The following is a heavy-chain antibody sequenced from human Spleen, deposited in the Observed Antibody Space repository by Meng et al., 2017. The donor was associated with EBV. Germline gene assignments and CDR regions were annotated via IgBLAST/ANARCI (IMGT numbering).Heavy chain of an antibody. J-gene: IGHJ4*02. Sequence: QVRPVQSGAELKKPGASVKVSCKSSGYTFTSYAFSWVRQAPGQGLEWMGWISLYNGNTNYAQKLQGRVTMTTNTSTSTAYMELRSLTYDDTAVYYCARTNALDSWGQGTLVTVSS. CDR1: GYTFTSYA. CDR2: ISLYNGNT. CDR3: ARTNALDS. V-gene: IGHV1-18*01.